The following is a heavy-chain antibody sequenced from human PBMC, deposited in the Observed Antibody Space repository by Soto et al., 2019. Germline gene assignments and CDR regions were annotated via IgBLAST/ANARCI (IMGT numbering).Heavy chain of an antibody. Sequence: QVQLVESGGGVVQPGRSLRLSCAASGFTFSSYGMHWVRQAPGKGLEWVAVISYDGSNKYYADSVKGRFTISRDNSKNTLYMQLKSLRAEGTAVYYCAKGSTAMTYRDYWGQGTLVTVSS. V-gene: IGHV3-30*18. CDR1: GFTFSSYG. D-gene: IGHD5-18*01. J-gene: IGHJ4*02. CDR3: AKGSTAMTYRDY. CDR2: ISYDGSNK.